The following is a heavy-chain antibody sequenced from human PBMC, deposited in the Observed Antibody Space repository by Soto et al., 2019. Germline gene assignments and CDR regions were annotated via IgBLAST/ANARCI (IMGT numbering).Heavy chain of an antibody. Sequence: QVQLQESGPGLVNPSETLSLTCTVSGGSVTSSTSSWAWVRQPPGKGLHWIGTIFYGHGTYYNPSLDSRVTISLDTSKIQFSLELTSVTAADTAVNYCARQPTGYPNWFDAWGRGILVIVSS. V-gene: IGHV4-39*01. CDR2: IFYGHGT. CDR1: GGSVTSSTSS. CDR3: ARQPTGYPNWFDA. J-gene: IGHJ5*02. D-gene: IGHD3-9*01.